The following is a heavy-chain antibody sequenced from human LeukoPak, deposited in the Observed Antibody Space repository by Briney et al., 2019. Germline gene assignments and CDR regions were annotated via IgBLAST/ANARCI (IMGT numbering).Heavy chain of an antibody. CDR2: ISYDGSSK. CDR1: GFTFSSYA. D-gene: IGHD2-15*01. CDR3: ARARLLYCSGGSCYAAPLDY. V-gene: IGHV3-30-3*01. Sequence: GRSLRLSCAASGFTFSSYAMHWVRQAPGKGLEWVAVISYDGSSKYYADSVKGRFTISRDNSKNTLYLQMNSLRAEDTAVYYCARARLLYCSGGSCYAAPLDYWGQGTLVTVSS. J-gene: IGHJ4*02.